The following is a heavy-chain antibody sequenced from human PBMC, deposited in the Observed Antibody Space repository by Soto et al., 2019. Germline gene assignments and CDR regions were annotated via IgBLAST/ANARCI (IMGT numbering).Heavy chain of an antibody. D-gene: IGHD3-3*01. CDR3: ARGNYYDFWSGSLGNWFDP. Sequence: ASVKVSCKASGYTFTSYDINWVRQATGQGLEWMGWMNPNSGNTGYAQKFQGRVTMTRNTSISTAYMELSSLRSEDTAVYYCARGNYYDFWSGSLGNWFDPWGQGTLVTVSS. CDR2: MNPNSGNT. J-gene: IGHJ5*02. CDR1: GYTFTSYD. V-gene: IGHV1-8*01.